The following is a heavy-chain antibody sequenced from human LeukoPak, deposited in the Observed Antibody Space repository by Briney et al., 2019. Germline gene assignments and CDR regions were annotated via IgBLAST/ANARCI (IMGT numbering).Heavy chain of an antibody. J-gene: IGHJ5*02. D-gene: IGHD6-6*01. CDR1: GFTFSDFY. Sequence: GGSLRLSCAASGFTFSDFYMSWIRQAPGKGLEWVSYISSASSYRNYADSVKGRFTISRDNAKNSLFLQMNSLRAEDTAIYYCVRARGSSSLWFDPWGQGTLVTVSS. CDR2: ISSASSYR. CDR3: VRARGSSSLWFDP. V-gene: IGHV3-11*06.